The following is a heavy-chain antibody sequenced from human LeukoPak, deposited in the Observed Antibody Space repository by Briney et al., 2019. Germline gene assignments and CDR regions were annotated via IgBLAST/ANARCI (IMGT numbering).Heavy chain of an antibody. V-gene: IGHV4-61*02. D-gene: IGHD3-22*01. CDR3: ARDHPHYYYDTSGYYDY. Sequence: SQTLSLTCTVSGGSINSGAYYWSWIRQTAGKGLEWIGRIYTSGTTNYNPSLKSRLTISTDTSKNQFSLKLSSVTAADTAVYYCARDHPHYYYDTSGYYDYWGQGILVTVSS. J-gene: IGHJ4*02. CDR2: IYTSGTT. CDR1: GGSINSGAYY.